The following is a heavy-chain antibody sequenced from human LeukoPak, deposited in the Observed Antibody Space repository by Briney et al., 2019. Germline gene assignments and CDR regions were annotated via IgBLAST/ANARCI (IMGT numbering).Heavy chain of an antibody. D-gene: IGHD3-22*01. J-gene: IGHJ4*02. V-gene: IGHV1-46*01. CDR3: ARYDPYYYDSSGYYLDY. Sequence: GASVKVSCKASGYTFTSYYMHWVRQAPGQGLEWMGIINPSGGSTSYAQKFQGRVTMTRDMSTSTVYMELSSLRSEDTAVYYCARYDPYYYDSSGYYLDYWGQGTLVTVSS. CDR2: INPSGGST. CDR1: GYTFTSYY.